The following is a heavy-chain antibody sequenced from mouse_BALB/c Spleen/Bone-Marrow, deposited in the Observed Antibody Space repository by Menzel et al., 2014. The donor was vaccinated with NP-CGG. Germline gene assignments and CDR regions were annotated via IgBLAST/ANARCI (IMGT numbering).Heavy chain of an antibody. CDR2: ISLYSGNT. V-gene: IGHV1-67*01. CDR1: GYTFTDYG. J-gene: IGHJ4*01. D-gene: IGHD2-14*01. Sequence: QVQLQQPGPELVRPGVSVKISCKGSGYTFTDYGMHWVKQSHAKSLEWIGLISLYSGNTNYNQKFKDKATMTVDKSSSTAYMELARLTSEDSCIYYCARGDYRYDETMDYWGQGTSVTVSS. CDR3: ARGDYRYDETMDY.